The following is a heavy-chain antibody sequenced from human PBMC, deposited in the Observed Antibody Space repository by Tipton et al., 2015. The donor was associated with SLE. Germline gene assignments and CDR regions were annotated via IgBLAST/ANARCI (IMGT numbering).Heavy chain of an antibody. CDR1: GGSISSGGYY. J-gene: IGHJ4*02. CDR3: ARVLDSAILDY. D-gene: IGHD3/OR15-3a*01. V-gene: IGHV4-31*03. Sequence: TLSLTCTVSGGSISSGGYYWSWFRQHPGKGLEWIGDIYYSGSTYYNPSLKSRVTISVDTSKNQFSLKLSSVTAADTAVYYCARVLDSAILDYWGQGTLVTVSS. CDR2: IYYSGST.